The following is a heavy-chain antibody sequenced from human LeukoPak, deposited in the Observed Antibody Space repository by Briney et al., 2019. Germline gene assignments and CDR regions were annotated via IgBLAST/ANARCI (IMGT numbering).Heavy chain of an antibody. CDR1: GFTFTKYW. V-gene: IGHV3-7*01. CDR3: ARGLDCRSTSCYLDN. D-gene: IGHD2-2*01. J-gene: IGHJ4*02. Sequence: PGGSLRLSCAASGFTFTKYWMTWVRQAPGKGLEWVANIKQDGSEKFYVDSVKGRFTTSRDNAKNSLDLQINSLGAEDTAVYYCARGLDCRSTSCYLDNWGQGTLVTVSS. CDR2: IKQDGSEK.